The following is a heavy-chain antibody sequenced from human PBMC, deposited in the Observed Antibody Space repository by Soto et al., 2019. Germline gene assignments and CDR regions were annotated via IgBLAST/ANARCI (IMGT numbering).Heavy chain of an antibody. Sequence: EVQLVESGGGLVQPGGSLRLTCAASGFTFSMTWVRQAPGKGLEWISFISGAGDIIFYADSLKGRFTISRDNARDSLYLQMHSLRDEDTAIYYCAREGTYGGDWFAYWGQGILVTASS. D-gene: IGHD2-21*01. CDR3: AREGTYGGDWFAY. V-gene: IGHV3-48*02. CDR1: GFTFS. J-gene: IGHJ5*01. CDR2: ISGAGDII.